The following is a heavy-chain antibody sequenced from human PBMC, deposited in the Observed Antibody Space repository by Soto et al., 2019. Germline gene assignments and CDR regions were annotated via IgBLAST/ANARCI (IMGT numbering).Heavy chain of an antibody. D-gene: IGHD3-22*01. CDR2: IYYSGST. CDR3: ARVTYYYDSSGYYQN. J-gene: IGHJ4*02. CDR1: GGSISSGGYY. V-gene: IGHV4-31*03. Sequence: SETLSLTCTVSGGSISSGGYYWSWIRQHPWKGLEWIGYIYYSGSTYYNPSLKSRVTISVDTSKNQFSLKLSSVTAADTAVYYCARVTYYYDSSGYYQNWGQGXLVTVYS.